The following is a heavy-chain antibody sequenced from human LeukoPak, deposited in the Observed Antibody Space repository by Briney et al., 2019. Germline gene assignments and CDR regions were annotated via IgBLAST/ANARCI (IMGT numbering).Heavy chain of an antibody. CDR2: IYFTGST. Sequence: SPSETLSLTCTVSGDSISSYYYWRWIQQPPGKGLEWIAYIYFTGSTNYNPSLKSRVTISVDTSKNQYSLNLTSVTAADTAVYYCARHRRMRLYNWFDPWGQGTLVTVSS. D-gene: IGHD2/OR15-2a*01. V-gene: IGHV4-59*08. J-gene: IGHJ5*02. CDR1: GDSISSYYY. CDR3: ARHRRMRLYNWFDP.